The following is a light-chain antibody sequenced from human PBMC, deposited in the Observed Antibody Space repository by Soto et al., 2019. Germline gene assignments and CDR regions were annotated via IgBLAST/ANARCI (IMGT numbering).Light chain of an antibody. CDR3: AAWDDSLIGFYV. J-gene: IGLJ1*01. V-gene: IGLV1-44*01. CDR2: NTN. CDR1: SSNVGSNT. Sequence: QSVLTQPPSASGTPGQRVTFSCSGSSSNVGSNTVSWYQQLPGTAPKLLIYNTNQRPSGVPDRFSGSKSGTSASLAIRGLQSEDEADYYCAAWDDSLIGFYVFGTGTKVTDL.